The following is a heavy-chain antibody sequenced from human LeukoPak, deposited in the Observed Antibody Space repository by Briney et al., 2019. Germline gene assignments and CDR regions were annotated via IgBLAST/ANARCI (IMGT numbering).Heavy chain of an antibody. J-gene: IGHJ4*02. CDR3: ARQIAVAGWGAFDY. V-gene: IGHV4-39*01. CDR2: IYYSGST. CDR1: GGSISSSSYY. D-gene: IGHD6-19*01. Sequence: PSETLSLTCTVSGGSISSSSYYWGWIRQPPGKGLEWIGSIYYSGSTYYNPPLKSRVTISVDTSKNQFSLKLSSVTAADTAVYYCARQIAVAGWGAFDYWGQGTLVTVSS.